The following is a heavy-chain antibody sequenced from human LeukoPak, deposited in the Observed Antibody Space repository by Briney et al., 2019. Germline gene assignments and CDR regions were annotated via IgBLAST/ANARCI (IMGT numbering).Heavy chain of an antibody. Sequence: ASVTVSCKVSGYTLTELSMHWVRQAPGKGLEWMGGFDPEDGETIYAQRFQGRVTMSEETSTDTAYMELSSLRSEDTAVYYCATDRGHCSGGSCYENGPDYYYAMDVWGQGTTVTVSS. CDR1: GYTLTELS. D-gene: IGHD2-15*01. J-gene: IGHJ6*02. CDR3: ATDRGHCSGGSCYENGPDYYYAMDV. CDR2: FDPEDGET. V-gene: IGHV1-24*01.